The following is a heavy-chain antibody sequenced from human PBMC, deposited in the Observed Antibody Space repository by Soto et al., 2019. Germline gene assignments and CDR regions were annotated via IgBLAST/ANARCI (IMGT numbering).Heavy chain of an antibody. D-gene: IGHD3-10*01. V-gene: IGHV1-3*01. CDR2: INAGNGNT. CDR1: GYTFTSYA. J-gene: IGHJ6*03. CDR3: ARAVVTMVRGVIPYYYYYMDV. Sequence: QVQLVQSGAEVKKPGASVKVSCKASGYTFTSYAMHWVRQAPGQRLEWMGWINAGNGNTKYSQKFQGRVTITRDTSASTAYMELSSLRSEDTAVYYCARAVVTMVRGVIPYYYYYMDVWGKGTTVTVSS.